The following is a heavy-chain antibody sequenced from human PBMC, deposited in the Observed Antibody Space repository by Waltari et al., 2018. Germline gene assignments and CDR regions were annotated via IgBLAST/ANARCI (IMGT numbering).Heavy chain of an antibody. J-gene: IGHJ4*02. CDR3: ARGGHLGTYGNSLDV. CDR2: INGHSVRS. CDR1: GDSFSNYW. V-gene: IGHV4-34*10. Sequence: QVQLQESGPGLVKPSETLSLTCAVSGDSFSNYWWSWIRQSPGKGLEWIGEINGHSVRSNDNPSRKSRGTISKDASKNQFSLKLKSVTAAETAVYYCARGGHLGTYGNSLDVWGRGVLVTVSS. D-gene: IGHD1-1*01.